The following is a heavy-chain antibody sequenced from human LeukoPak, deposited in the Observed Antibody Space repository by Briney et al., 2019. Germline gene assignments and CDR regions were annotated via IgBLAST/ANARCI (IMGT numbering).Heavy chain of an antibody. V-gene: IGHV3-7*01. CDR2: INQDESKK. J-gene: IGHJ4*02. CDR3: ARDHAYRTDY. CDR1: VFSLRNDC. Sequence: TGVSVRLSCGASVFSLRNDCMCWVREAPGKGREWVANINQDESKKYYVDSVKGRFNIFRDNAKNSLYLQMRSLRAEDTAVYYCARDHAYRTDYWGQGTLVTVSS. D-gene: IGHD2-2*01.